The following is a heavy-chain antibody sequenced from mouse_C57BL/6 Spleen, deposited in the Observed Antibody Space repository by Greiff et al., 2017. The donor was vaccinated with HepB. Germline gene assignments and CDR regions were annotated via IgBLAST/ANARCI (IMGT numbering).Heavy chain of an antibody. CDR3: AREITTVVGGYFDV. CDR1: GYTFTDYN. V-gene: IGHV1-22*01. CDR2: INPNNGGT. D-gene: IGHD1-1*01. J-gene: IGHJ1*03. Sequence: EVKLQESGPELVKPGASVKMSCKASGYTFTDYNMHWVKQSHGKSLEWIGYINPNNGGTSYNQKFKGKATLTVNKSSSTAYMELRSLTSEDSAVYYCAREITTVVGGYFDVWGTGTTVTVSS.